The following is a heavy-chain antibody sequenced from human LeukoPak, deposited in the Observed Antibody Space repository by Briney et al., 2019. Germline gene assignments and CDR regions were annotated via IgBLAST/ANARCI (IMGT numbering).Heavy chain of an antibody. D-gene: IGHD3-10*01. Sequence: PGGSLRLSCAASGFTFSRYWMTWVRQAPGKGLEGVANIKQDGSEKYYVDSVKGRFTISRDNAKNSLYLQMNSLRDEDTAVYYCARDWGGENDYWGQGTLVTVSS. V-gene: IGHV3-7*01. CDR1: GFTFSRYW. CDR2: IKQDGSEK. CDR3: ARDWGGENDY. J-gene: IGHJ4*02.